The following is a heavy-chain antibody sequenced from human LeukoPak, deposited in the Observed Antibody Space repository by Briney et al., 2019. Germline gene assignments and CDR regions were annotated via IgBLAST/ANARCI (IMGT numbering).Heavy chain of an antibody. Sequence: PGGSLRLYCAASGFTFRSYGMHWVHQAPGKGLGWVAFIRYDGSNKYYADSVKGRFTISRDNSKNTLYLQMNSLRAEDTAVYYCAKDRGGSGWYKAGFDYWGQGTLVTVSS. J-gene: IGHJ4*02. D-gene: IGHD6-19*01. CDR1: GFTFRSYG. CDR3: AKDRGGSGWYKAGFDY. V-gene: IGHV3-30*02. CDR2: IRYDGSNK.